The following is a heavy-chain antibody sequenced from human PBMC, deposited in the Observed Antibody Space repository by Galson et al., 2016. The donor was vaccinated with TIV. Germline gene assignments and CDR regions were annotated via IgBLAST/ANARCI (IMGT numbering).Heavy chain of an antibody. CDR1: GYKLSDYW. CDR3: ARHRGCPWMEMCVDP. CDR2: IFPGDSQT. Sequence: QSGAEVKKPGDSLKITCQASGYKLSDYWIGWVRQMPGKGLEWMAIIFPGDSQTRYSPSFEGQVTISADKSISAAYLHLNSLRASDTAIYYCARHRGCPWMEMCVDPWGQGTPVTVSS. D-gene: IGHD5-12*01. V-gene: IGHV5-51*01. J-gene: IGHJ5*02.